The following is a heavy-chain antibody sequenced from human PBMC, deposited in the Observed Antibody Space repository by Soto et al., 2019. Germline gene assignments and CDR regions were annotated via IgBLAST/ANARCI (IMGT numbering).Heavy chain of an antibody. V-gene: IGHV3-33*01. CDR2: IWYDGSNK. Sequence: QVQLVESGGGVVQPGRSLRLSCAASGFTFSTYGMHWVRQAPGKGMEWVANIWYDGSNKNYADSVKGRFTISRDNSKNPLYLQLHPRRSEDTGVYYCARGIHDSWGQGTLVTVSS. J-gene: IGHJ4*02. CDR1: GFTFSTYG. CDR3: ARGIHDS.